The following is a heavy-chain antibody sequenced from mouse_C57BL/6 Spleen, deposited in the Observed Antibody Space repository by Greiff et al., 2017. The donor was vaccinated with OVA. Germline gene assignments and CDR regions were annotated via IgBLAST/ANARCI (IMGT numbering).Heavy chain of an antibody. CDR1: GFTFSSYA. CDR3: ARDDNDWFAY. V-gene: IGHV5-4*01. CDR2: ISDGGSYT. D-gene: IGHD1-3*01. Sequence: DVQLVESGGGLVKPGGSLKLSCAASGFTFSSYAMSWVRQTPEKRLEWVATISDGGSYTYYPDNVKGRFTISRDNAKNNLYLQMSHLKSEDTAMYYCARDDNDWFAYWGQGTLVTVSA. J-gene: IGHJ3*01.